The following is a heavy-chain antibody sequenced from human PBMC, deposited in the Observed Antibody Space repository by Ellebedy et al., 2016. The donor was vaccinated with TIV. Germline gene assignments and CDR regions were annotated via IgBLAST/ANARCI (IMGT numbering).Heavy chain of an antibody. Sequence: PGGSLRLSCVVSGFSFRASAMSWVRQAPGKGLEWVSHISGSGATTHYADSVKGRFTVSRDNSMTTVYLEMNSLRAEDTALYYCARDLDKSSGWYGGAAYWGQGTQVTVSS. CDR2: ISGSGATT. J-gene: IGHJ4*02. D-gene: IGHD6-19*01. CDR1: GFSFRASA. CDR3: ARDLDKSSGWYGGAAY. V-gene: IGHV3-23*01.